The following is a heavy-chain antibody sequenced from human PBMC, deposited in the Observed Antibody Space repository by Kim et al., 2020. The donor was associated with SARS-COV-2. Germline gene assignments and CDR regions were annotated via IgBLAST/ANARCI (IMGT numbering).Heavy chain of an antibody. Sequence: GGSLRLSCAASGFTFSSYAMHWVRQAPGKGLEWVAVIWYDGSNKYYADSVKGRFTISRDNSKNTLYLQMNSLRAEDTAVYYCAKGGAYSGSYYQILDYWGQGTLVTVSS. CDR1: GFTFSSYA. CDR2: IWYDGSNK. D-gene: IGHD1-26*01. V-gene: IGHV3-33*06. J-gene: IGHJ4*02. CDR3: AKGGAYSGSYYQILDY.